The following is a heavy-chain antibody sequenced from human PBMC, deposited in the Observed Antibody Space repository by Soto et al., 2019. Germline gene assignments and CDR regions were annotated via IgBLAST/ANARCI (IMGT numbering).Heavy chain of an antibody. Sequence: QVQLVQSGAEVKKPGSSVKVSCKASGGTLNKHAITWVRRAPGPGLEWLGGIIPMVGIPNYPQKFQGRVTITADDSTNTSHMELHSLTSDDTAVYYCVRGGTSGWLKGAYDVWGQGTMVTVSS. CDR3: VRGGTSGWLKGAYDV. D-gene: IGHD6-13*01. CDR1: GGTLNKHA. CDR2: IIPMVGIP. J-gene: IGHJ3*01. V-gene: IGHV1-69*01.